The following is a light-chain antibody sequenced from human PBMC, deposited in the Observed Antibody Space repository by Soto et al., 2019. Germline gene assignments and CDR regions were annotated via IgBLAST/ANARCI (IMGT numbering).Light chain of an antibody. CDR1: QDISTW. J-gene: IGKJ4*01. V-gene: IGKV1D-12*01. CDR2: AAS. CDR3: QQANSFPLT. Sequence: DIQMTQSPSSVSASVGARVTITCRASQDISTWLAWYQQKPGKAPQLLIYAASSLQSGVPSRFSGSGSGTDFTLTISSLQPEDFATYYCQQANSFPLTFGGGTKVEIK.